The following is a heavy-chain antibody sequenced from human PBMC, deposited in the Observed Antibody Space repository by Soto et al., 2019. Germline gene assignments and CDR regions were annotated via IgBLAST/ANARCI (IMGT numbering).Heavy chain of an antibody. CDR1: GYSFTSYW. D-gene: IGHD3-22*01. V-gene: IGHV5-51*01. Sequence: PGESLKISCKGSGYSFTSYWIGWVRQMPGKGLEWMGIIYPGDSDTRYSPSFQGQVTISADKSISTAYLQWSSLKASDTAMYYCARAPSYYYDSSGYSDYWGQGTLVTVSS. J-gene: IGHJ4*02. CDR3: ARAPSYYYDSSGYSDY. CDR2: IYPGDSDT.